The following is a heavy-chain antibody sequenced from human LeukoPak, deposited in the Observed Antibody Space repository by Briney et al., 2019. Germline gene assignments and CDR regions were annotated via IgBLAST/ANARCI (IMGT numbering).Heavy chain of an antibody. V-gene: IGHV4-30-2*01. J-gene: IGHJ4*02. CDR1: GGSISSGGYS. D-gene: IGHD3-10*01. CDR3: ARDHVGYGSGSYVDYFDY. CDR2: IYHSGST. Sequence: SETLSLTCAVSGGSISSGGYSWSWIRQPPGKGLEWIGYIYHSGSTYYNPSLKSRVTISVDRSKNQFSLKLSSVTAADTAVYYCARDHVGYGSGSYVDYFDYWGQGTLVTVSS.